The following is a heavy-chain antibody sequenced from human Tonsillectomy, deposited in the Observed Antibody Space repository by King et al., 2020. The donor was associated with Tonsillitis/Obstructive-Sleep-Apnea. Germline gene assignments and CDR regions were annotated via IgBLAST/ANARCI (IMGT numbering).Heavy chain of an antibody. CDR1: GYSFTSYW. CDR2: IDPSDSYT. D-gene: IGHD2-2*02. V-gene: IGHV5-10-1*03. J-gene: IGHJ5*02. Sequence: VQLVQSGAEVKKPGESLRISCKGSGYSFTSYWITWVRQMPGKGLEWMGRIDPSDSYTNYSPSFQGHVTISADKSISTAYLQWSSLKASDTAMYYCARVDCSSASCYTENWFDLGGQGTLVTVSS. CDR3: ARVDCSSASCYTENWFDL.